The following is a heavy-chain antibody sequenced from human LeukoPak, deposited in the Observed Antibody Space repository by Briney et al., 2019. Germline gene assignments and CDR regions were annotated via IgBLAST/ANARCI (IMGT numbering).Heavy chain of an antibody. CDR3: ARDLGYSSGPNY. CDR2: ISGGSSFT. V-gene: IGHV3-21*01. J-gene: IGHJ4*02. D-gene: IGHD6-19*01. Sequence: SGGSLRLSCAASGFSFSSFSMNWVRQAPGKGLEWVSYISGGSSFTYYVDSVKGRFTISRDNAKNSLYLQMNSLRAEDTAVYYCARDLGYSSGPNYWGQGTRVTVSS. CDR1: GFSFSSFS.